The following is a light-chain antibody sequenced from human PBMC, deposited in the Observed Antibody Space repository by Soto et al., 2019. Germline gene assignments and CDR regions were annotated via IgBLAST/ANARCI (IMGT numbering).Light chain of an antibody. CDR3: QQYDSSPLYT. Sequence: DIVMTQSPDSLSLSPGERATLSCRASQSVRGNYLAWYQQKPGQAPRLLIYGASSRATGIPDRFSGSGSGTDFTLTISRLEPEDFAVYYCQQYDSSPLYTFGQGTKLEIK. J-gene: IGKJ2*01. CDR1: QSVRGNY. V-gene: IGKV3-20*01. CDR2: GAS.